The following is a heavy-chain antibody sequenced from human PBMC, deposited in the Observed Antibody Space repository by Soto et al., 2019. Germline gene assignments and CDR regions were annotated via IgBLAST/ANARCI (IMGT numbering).Heavy chain of an antibody. Sequence: GASVKVSCKASGYTFASYYIHWVRQAPGQGLEWMGIINPSGGSTSYAQKFQGRVTMTRDTSTSTVYMELSSLRSEDTAVYYCARDPRAPKVGAAAGTSRFDPWGQGTLVTVSS. D-gene: IGHD6-13*01. V-gene: IGHV1-46*01. J-gene: IGHJ5*02. CDR2: INPSGGST. CDR3: ARDPRAPKVGAAAGTSRFDP. CDR1: GYTFASYY.